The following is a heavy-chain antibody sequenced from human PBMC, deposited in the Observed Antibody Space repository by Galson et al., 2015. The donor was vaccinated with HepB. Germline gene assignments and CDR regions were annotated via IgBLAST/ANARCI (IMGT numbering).Heavy chain of an antibody. J-gene: IGHJ6*02. CDR2: ISSSSSYI. V-gene: IGHV3-21*01. CDR1: GFTFSSYS. Sequence: SLRLSCAASGFTFSSYSMNWVRQAPRKGLQWVSSISSSSSYIYYADSVKGRFTISSDNSKNTLYLQMNSLRAEDTAVYYCAKDTHSSSWYRWGYYYYGMDVWGQGTTVTVSS. D-gene: IGHD6-13*01. CDR3: AKDTHSSSWYRWGYYYYGMDV.